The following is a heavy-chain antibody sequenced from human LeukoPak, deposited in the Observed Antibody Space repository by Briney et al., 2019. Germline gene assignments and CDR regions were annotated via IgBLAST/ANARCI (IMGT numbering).Heavy chain of an antibody. Sequence: GGSLRLSCAASGFTFSSYGMHWVRQAPGKGLEWVAVISYDGSNKYYADSVKGRFTISRDNSKNTLYLQMNRLRAEDTAVYYCAKMRMYYYYMDVWGKGTTVTVSS. CDR3: AKMRMYYYYMDV. CDR1: GFTFSSYG. J-gene: IGHJ6*03. D-gene: IGHD2/OR15-2a*01. CDR2: ISYDGSNK. V-gene: IGHV3-30*18.